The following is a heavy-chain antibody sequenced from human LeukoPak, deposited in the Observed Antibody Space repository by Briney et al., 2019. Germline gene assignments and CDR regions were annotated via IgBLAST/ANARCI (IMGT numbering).Heavy chain of an antibody. CDR1: GFTFSTYG. J-gene: IGHJ3*02. V-gene: IGHV3-30*02. CDR2: IRYDESNK. D-gene: IGHD4-17*01. CDR3: AKSEAKVTPAGTRVI. Sequence: PGGSLRLSCAASGFTFSTYGMHWVRQAPGKGLEWVAFIRYDESNKYYADSVKGRFTISRENSKNTLYLQMISLRAEDTAVYYCAKSEAKVTPAGTRVIWGQGTMVTVS.